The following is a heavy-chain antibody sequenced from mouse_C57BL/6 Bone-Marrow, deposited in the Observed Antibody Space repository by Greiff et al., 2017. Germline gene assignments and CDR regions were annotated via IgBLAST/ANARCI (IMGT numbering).Heavy chain of an antibody. V-gene: IGHV1-9*01. CDR2: ILPGSGST. CDR1: GYTFTGYW. D-gene: IGHD1-1*01. Sequence: QVQLQQSGAELMKPGASVKLSCKATGYTFTGYWIEWVKQRPGHGLEWIGEILPGSGSTNYNEKFKGKATFTADTSSNTAYMQLSSLTTENSAIYYGAREDPWYYGSSYGYDWYFDVWGTGTTVTVSS. J-gene: IGHJ1*03. CDR3: AREDPWYYGSSYGYDWYFDV.